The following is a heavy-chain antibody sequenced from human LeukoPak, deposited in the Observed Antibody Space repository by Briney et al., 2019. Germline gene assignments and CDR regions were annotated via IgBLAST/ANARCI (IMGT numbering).Heavy chain of an antibody. V-gene: IGHV3-48*03. CDR3: AREINTGSSWSYYYYYYMDV. CDR2: ISSSGSTI. Sequence: PGGSLRLSCAASGFTFSSYEMNWVRQAPGKGLEWVSYISSSGSTIYYADSVKGRFTISRDNAKNSLYLQMNSLRAEDTAVYYCAREINTGSSWSYYYYYYMDVWGKGTTVTVSS. CDR1: GFTFSSYE. J-gene: IGHJ6*03. D-gene: IGHD6-13*01.